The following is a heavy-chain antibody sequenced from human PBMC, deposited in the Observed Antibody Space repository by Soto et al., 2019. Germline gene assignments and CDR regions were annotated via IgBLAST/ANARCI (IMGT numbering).Heavy chain of an antibody. J-gene: IGHJ4*02. D-gene: IGHD5-18*01. Sequence: SETLSLTCSVSGTSVSNYYWSWIRQPAGKGLEHIGRIYTSGSTSYNPSLKSRVTMSMDTSQTQIYLNLTSVTAADTAVYYCARGGIQLSYAFDYWGQGIQVTVSS. CDR1: GTSVSNYY. V-gene: IGHV4-4*07. CDR2: IYTSGST. CDR3: ARGGIQLSYAFDY.